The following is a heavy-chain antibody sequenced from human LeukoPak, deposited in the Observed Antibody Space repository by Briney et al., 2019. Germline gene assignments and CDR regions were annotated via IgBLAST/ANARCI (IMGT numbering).Heavy chain of an antibody. J-gene: IGHJ4*02. CDR3: ARDGEWLVYFDY. CDR2: ISSSSSYI. D-gene: IGHD6-19*01. Sequence: GGSLRLSCAASGFTFSSYSMNWVRQAPGKGLEWVSSISSSSSYIYYADSVKGRFTISRDNAKNSLYLQMNSLRAEDTAVYYCARDGEWLVYFDYWGQGTLVTVSS. CDR1: GFTFSSYS. V-gene: IGHV3-21*01.